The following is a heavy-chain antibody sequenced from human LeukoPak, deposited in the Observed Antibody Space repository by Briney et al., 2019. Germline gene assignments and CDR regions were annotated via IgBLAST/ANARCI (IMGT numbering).Heavy chain of an antibody. CDR3: ARAIRVGWFDP. CDR2: TYYRSKWFG. Sequence: SQTLSLTCVISGDSVTSNSAGWHWIRQSPSRGLEWPGRTYYRSKWFGDYAVSVRSRITINPDTSKNQFSLQLNSVTPEDTAVYYCARAIRVGWFDPWGQGTLVTVSS. J-gene: IGHJ5*02. CDR1: GDSVTSNSAG. V-gene: IGHV6-1*01. D-gene: IGHD1-26*01.